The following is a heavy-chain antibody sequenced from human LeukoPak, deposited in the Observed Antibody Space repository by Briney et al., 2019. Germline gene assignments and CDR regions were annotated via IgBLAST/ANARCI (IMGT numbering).Heavy chain of an antibody. CDR3: AKVVVPAAMSNWFDP. CDR2: ISYDGSNK. Sequence: GGSLRLSCAASGFTFSSYGMHWVRQAPGKGLEWVAVISYDGSNKYYADSVKGRFTISRDNSRNTLYLQMNSLRAEDTAVYYCAKVVVPAAMSNWFDPWGQGTLVTVSS. J-gene: IGHJ5*02. CDR1: GFTFSSYG. D-gene: IGHD2-2*01. V-gene: IGHV3-30*18.